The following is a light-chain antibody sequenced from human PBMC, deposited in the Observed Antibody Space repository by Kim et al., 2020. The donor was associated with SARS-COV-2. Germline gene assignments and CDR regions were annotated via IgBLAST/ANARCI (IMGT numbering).Light chain of an antibody. V-gene: IGLV3-9*01. Sequence: SVALGQTARITCGGNNIGSKNVPWHQQKPGQAPVLVIYRDSNRPSGIPERFSGSNSGNTATLTISRAQAGDEADYYCQVWDSSTLVFGGGTQLTVL. CDR2: RDS. CDR3: QVWDSSTLV. J-gene: IGLJ3*02. CDR1: NIGSKN.